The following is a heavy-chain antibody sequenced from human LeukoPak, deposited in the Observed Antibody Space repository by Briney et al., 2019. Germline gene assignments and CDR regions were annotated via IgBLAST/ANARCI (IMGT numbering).Heavy chain of an antibody. Sequence: SETLSLTCAVYGGSFSGYYWSWIRQPPGKGMEWIGEINHSGSTNYNPSLKSRVTISVDTSKNQFSLKLSSVTAEDTAVYYCAREIGLNIVVVVAATADDAFDIWGQGTMVTVSS. CDR1: GGSFSGYY. J-gene: IGHJ3*02. CDR2: INHSGST. CDR3: AREIGLNIVVVVAATADDAFDI. D-gene: IGHD2-15*01. V-gene: IGHV4-34*01.